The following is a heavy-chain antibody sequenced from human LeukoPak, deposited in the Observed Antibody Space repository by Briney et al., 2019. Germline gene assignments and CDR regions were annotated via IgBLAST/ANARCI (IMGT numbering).Heavy chain of an antibody. D-gene: IGHD2-2*02. V-gene: IGHV1-18*01. Sequence: ASVKVSCKASGYTFTSYGISWVRQAPGQGLEWMGWISAYNGNTNYAQKLQGRVTMTTDTSTSTAYMELRSLRSDDTAVYYCARDPGDIVVVPAAILDYWGQGTLVTVSS. CDR1: GYTFTSYG. J-gene: IGHJ4*02. CDR3: ARDPGDIVVVPAAILDY. CDR2: ISAYNGNT.